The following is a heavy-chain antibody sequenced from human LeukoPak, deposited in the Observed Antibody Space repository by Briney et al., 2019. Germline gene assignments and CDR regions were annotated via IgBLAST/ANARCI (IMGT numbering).Heavy chain of an antibody. CDR3: VREGATYYDILTGYYHLDY. J-gene: IGHJ4*02. CDR2: ISYDGRNK. CDR1: GFTFSSYA. Sequence: GGSLRLSCAASGFTFSSYALHRFRQAPGKGPEWVAVISYDGRNKYYGESMKGRFTISRDNSKNTLSLQMDSLRGEDTAVYYCVREGATYYDILTGYYHLDYWGQGTLVTVSS. V-gene: IGHV3-30*01. D-gene: IGHD3-9*01.